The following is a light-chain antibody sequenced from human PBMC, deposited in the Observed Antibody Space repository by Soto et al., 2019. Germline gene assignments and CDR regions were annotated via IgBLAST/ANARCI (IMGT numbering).Light chain of an antibody. V-gene: IGLV1-44*01. J-gene: IGLJ2*01. CDR1: SSNIGSNT. CDR3: YSAADNNRV. CDR2: TDS. Sequence: QSVLTQPPSASGTPGQRVTISCSGSSSNIGSNTINWYQQLLPGTAPKLLVYTDSQRPSGVPDRFSGSKSGTSASLAISGLQPEDEAEYYCYSAADNNRVFGGGTKLTVL.